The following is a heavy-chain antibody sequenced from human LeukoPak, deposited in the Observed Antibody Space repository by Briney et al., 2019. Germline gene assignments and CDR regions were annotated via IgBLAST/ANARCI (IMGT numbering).Heavy chain of an antibody. J-gene: IGHJ4*02. CDR3: AREGIAAAGQYIIDY. D-gene: IGHD6-13*01. V-gene: IGHV1-2*06. CDR1: GYTLTGYY. Sequence: ASVNVSCKASGYTLTGYYMHWVRQAPGQGLEWMGRINPNSGGTNYAQKFQGRVTMTRETSISTAYMELSRLRSDDTAVYYCAREGIAAAGQYIIDYWGQGTLVTVSS. CDR2: INPNSGGT.